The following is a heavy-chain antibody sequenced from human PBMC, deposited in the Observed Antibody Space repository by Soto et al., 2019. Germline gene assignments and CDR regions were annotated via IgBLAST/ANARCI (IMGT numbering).Heavy chain of an antibody. V-gene: IGHV4-4*02. CDR1: GGSISSSNW. CDR3: ARESYSFGRAFDI. D-gene: IGHD5-18*01. J-gene: IGHJ4*01. CDR2: INHSGST. Sequence: SETLSLTCAVSGGSISSSNWWSWRLQPPGKGLEWIGEINHSGSTNYNPSLESRLTISVDKSENQFSLQLTSVIAADTALYYCARESYSFGRAFDIWGHGTLVTVSS.